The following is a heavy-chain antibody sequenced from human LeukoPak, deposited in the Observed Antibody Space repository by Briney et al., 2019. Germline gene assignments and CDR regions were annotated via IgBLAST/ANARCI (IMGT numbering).Heavy chain of an antibody. D-gene: IGHD3-3*01. CDR2: INPNSGGT. J-gene: IGHJ4*02. V-gene: IGHV1-2*06. CDR3: ARGGGRFLEWLLHSHFDY. CDR1: GYTFTSYD. Sequence: GASVKVSCKASGYTFTSYDINWVRQAPGQGLEWMGRINPNSGGTNYAQKFQGRVTMTRDTSISTAYMELSRLRSDDTAVYYCARGGGRFLEWLLHSHFDYWGQGTLVTVSS.